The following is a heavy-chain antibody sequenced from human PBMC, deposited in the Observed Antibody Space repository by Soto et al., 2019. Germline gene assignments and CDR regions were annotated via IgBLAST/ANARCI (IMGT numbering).Heavy chain of an antibody. D-gene: IGHD3-16*02. CDR2: IYYSGST. Sequence: SETLSLTCTVSGGSISSSSYYWGWLRQPPGKGLEWIGSIYYSGSTYYNPSLKSRVTISVDTSKNQFSLKLGSVTAADTAVYYCARMRNYDYIWGSYRYSFDYWGKGTLVTVSS. V-gene: IGHV4-39*07. CDR3: ARMRNYDYIWGSYRYSFDY. CDR1: GGSISSSSYY. J-gene: IGHJ4*02.